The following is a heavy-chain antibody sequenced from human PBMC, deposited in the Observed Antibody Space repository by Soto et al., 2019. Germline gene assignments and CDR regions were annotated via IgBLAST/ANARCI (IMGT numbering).Heavy chain of an antibody. CDR3: ARDKLGIAVADGLDS. V-gene: IGHV3-30-3*01. J-gene: IGHJ4*02. CDR1: GFTFSSYM. Sequence: QVRLVESGGGVVQPGRSLRLSCAASGFTFSSYMMHWVRQAPGKGLEWVSIISFDGSNENYADSVKGRFTISRDNSKNTLYLQMNRLRAEDTAVYFCARDKLGIAVADGLDSWGQGTLVTVSS. D-gene: IGHD6-19*01. CDR2: ISFDGSNE.